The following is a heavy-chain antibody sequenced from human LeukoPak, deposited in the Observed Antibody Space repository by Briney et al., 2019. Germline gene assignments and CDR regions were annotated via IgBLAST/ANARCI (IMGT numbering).Heavy chain of an antibody. J-gene: IGHJ4*02. Sequence: ASVKVSCKASGYTFTGYYMHWVRQAPGQGLEWMGWINPNSGGTNYAQKFQGRVTMTRDTSISTAYMELSRLRSDDTAVYYCARGEPWAYRGGDCYIIDYWGQGTLVTVSS. D-gene: IGHD2-21*02. CDR1: GYTFTGYY. V-gene: IGHV1-2*02. CDR3: ARGEPWAYRGGDCYIIDY. CDR2: INPNSGGT.